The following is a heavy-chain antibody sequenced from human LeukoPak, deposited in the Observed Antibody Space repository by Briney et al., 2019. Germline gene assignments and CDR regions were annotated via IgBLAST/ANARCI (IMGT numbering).Heavy chain of an antibody. CDR2: IYYSGST. CDR1: GGSISSSSYY. V-gene: IGHV4-39*02. J-gene: IGHJ6*03. D-gene: IGHD3-10*01. Sequence: KPSETLSLTCTVSGGSISSSSYYWGWIRQPPGKGLEWIGSIYYSGSTYYNPSLKSRVAISVDTSKNQFSLKLSSVTAADTAVYYCARDPYLVRGATYYYYYMDVWGKGTTVTVSS. CDR3: ARDPYLVRGATYYYYYMDV.